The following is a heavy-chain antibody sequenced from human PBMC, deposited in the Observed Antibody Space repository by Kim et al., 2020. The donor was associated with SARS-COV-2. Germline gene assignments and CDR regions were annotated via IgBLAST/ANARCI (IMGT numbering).Heavy chain of an antibody. J-gene: IGHJ5*02. CDR3: ARDEAA. CDR2: IYAANGNT. Sequence: ASVKVSCKASGYTFTNNKIHWVRQAPGQGLEWMGWIYAANGNTIYSEKFQDRITITTDTSASTAYLELGSLRSEDTAVYYCARDEAAWGQGSLVTVSS. CDR1: GYTFTNNK. V-gene: IGHV1-3*01. D-gene: IGHD6-25*01.